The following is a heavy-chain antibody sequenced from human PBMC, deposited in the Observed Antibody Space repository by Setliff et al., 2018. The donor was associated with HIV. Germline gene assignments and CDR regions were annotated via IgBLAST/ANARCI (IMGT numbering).Heavy chain of an antibody. D-gene: IGHD5-18*01. J-gene: IGHJ4*02. V-gene: IGHV4-4*08. CDR2: IYKSGTT. CDR1: GGSITSYH. CDR3: GRLSETAMASFDS. Sequence: SETLSLTCTVSGGSITSYHWSWIRQSPGKGLEWIGYIYKSGTTNYKSSLKSRVTISADPSKNQFSLKVTSVTAADTAVYYCGRLSETAMASFDSWGQGTLVTVSS.